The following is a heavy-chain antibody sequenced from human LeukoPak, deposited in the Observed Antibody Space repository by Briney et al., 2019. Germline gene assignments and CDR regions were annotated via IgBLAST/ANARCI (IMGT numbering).Heavy chain of an antibody. CDR1: GGSISSYY. CDR3: ARDGTGYSSGWYDY. D-gene: IGHD6-19*01. J-gene: IGHJ4*02. CDR2: IYYSGST. V-gene: IGHV4-59*01. Sequence: SETLSLTCTVSGGSISSYYWNWIRQPPGKGLEWIGYIYYSGSTNYNPSLKSRVTISVDTSKNQFSLKLSSVTAADTAVYYCARDGTGYSSGWYDYWGQGTLVTVSS.